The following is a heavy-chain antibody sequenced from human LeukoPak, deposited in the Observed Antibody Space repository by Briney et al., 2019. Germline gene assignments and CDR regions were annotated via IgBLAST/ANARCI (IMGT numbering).Heavy chain of an antibody. D-gene: IGHD6-19*01. Sequence: PGGSLRPSCAASGFTFSSYWMSWVRQAPGKGLEWVSSISSSSSYIYYADSVKGRFTISRDNAKNSLYLQMNSLRAEDTAVYFCARSRLGVSSGWYYFDYWGQGTLVTVSS. V-gene: IGHV3-21*01. CDR1: GFTFSSYW. CDR2: ISSSSSYI. J-gene: IGHJ4*02. CDR3: ARSRLGVSSGWYYFDY.